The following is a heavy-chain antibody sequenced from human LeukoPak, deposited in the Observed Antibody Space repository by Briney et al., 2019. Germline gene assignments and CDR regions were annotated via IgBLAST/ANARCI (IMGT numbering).Heavy chain of an antibody. D-gene: IGHD6-13*01. J-gene: IGHJ6*02. CDR1: GFTFDDYA. CDR3: AKSALPYSSTWPVYYHAMDV. CDR2: LTWQSANI. V-gene: IGHV3-9*01. Sequence: PGGSLRLSCVASGFTFDDYAMHWVRQAPGKGLEWVAGLTWQSANIGYADSVKGRFTISRDNANNSLYLQMNSLRAEDTALYYCAKSALPYSSTWPVYYHAMDVWGQGTTVTVSS.